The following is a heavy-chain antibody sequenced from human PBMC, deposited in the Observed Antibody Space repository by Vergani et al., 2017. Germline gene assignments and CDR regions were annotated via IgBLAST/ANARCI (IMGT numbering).Heavy chain of an antibody. J-gene: IGHJ6*03. Sequence: QVQLVESGGGVVQPGRSLRLSCAASGFRFSSYGMNWVRPAPGKGLEWVAVLWYDGSNKYYADSVKGRFTISRDNSQNTVNLQMNSLRVDDTAVYYWAKDLGGCNSISCSYYMDVWGKGTTVTV. D-gene: IGHD2/OR15-2a*01. V-gene: IGHV3-33*06. CDR3: AKDLGGCNSISCSYYMDV. CDR1: GFRFSSYG. CDR2: LWYDGSNK.